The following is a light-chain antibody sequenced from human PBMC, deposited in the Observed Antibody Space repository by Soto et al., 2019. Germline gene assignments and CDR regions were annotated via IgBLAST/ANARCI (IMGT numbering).Light chain of an antibody. CDR1: QAIRND. CDR2: DAS. V-gene: IGKV1-17*01. J-gene: IGKJ4*01. CDR3: LQLNDYPLT. Sequence: DIQMTHSPSSLSASVGDRVTITCRASQAIRNDLGWYQQKPGKTPKRLIYDASKLQSGVPSRFSGSGSGTEFTLTISGLQSEDFATYYCLQLNDYPLTFGGGTKVDIK.